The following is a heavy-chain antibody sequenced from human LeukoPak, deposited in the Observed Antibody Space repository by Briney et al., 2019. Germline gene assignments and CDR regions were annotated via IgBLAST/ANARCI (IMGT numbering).Heavy chain of an antibody. CDR1: GFTFSNYA. CDR3: AKARDYGDYWTFDY. J-gene: IGHJ4*02. D-gene: IGHD4-17*01. CDR2: VSGSGGGK. Sequence: GGSLRLSCAASGFTFSNYAMSWVRQAPGKGREWVSGVSGSGGGKYYADSVKARFSISRDNSKNTLYLQMNTLRAEDTAVYYCAKARDYGDYWTFDYWGQGTPVTVSS. V-gene: IGHV3-23*01.